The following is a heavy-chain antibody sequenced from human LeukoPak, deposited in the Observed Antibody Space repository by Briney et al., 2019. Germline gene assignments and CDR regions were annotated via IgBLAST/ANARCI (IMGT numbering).Heavy chain of an antibody. CDR1: GGPFSGYY. CDR2: INHSGST. CDR3: ARLRGPYFDY. V-gene: IGHV4-34*01. Sequence: SETLSLTCAVYGGPFSGYYWSWIRQPPGKGLEWIGEINHSGSTNYNPSLKSRVTISVDTSKNQFSLKLSSVTAADTAVYYCARLRGPYFDYWGQGTLVTVSS. J-gene: IGHJ4*02.